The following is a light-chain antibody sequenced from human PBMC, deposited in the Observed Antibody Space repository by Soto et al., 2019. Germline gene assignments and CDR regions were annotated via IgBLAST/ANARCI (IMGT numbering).Light chain of an antibody. CDR1: QSVSSY. CDR2: DAS. V-gene: IGKV3-11*01. CDR3: QQRSNWPPIT. Sequence: EIVLTQSPATLSLSPGERATLSCRASQSVSSYLAWYQQKPGQAPRLLIYDASNRATGIPARFSGSGPGTDFTLTISSLEPEDFAVYYCQQRSNWPPITFGQGTRWRL. J-gene: IGKJ5*01.